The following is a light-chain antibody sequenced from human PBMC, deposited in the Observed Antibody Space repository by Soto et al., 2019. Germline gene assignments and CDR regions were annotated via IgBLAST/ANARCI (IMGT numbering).Light chain of an antibody. Sequence: QPVLTQPASVSGSPGQSISISCTGTSSDIGAYNYVSWYQQLPGKAPKVMIYDVSNRPSGVSDRFSGSKSGNTASLTISGLQAEDEADYYCNSYTRSSAYVLGTGTKVTVL. V-gene: IGLV2-14*03. CDR1: SSDIGAYNY. CDR3: NSYTRSSAYV. CDR2: DVS. J-gene: IGLJ1*01.